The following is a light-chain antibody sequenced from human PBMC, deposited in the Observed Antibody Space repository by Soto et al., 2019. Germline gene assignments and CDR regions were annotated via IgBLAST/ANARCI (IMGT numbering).Light chain of an antibody. CDR1: SSNIGNNY. CDR3: GTWDYSLSAVV. V-gene: IGLV1-51*01. CDR2: DNN. Sequence: QSVLTQPPSVSAAPGQKVTISCSGSSSNIGNNYVSWYQQLPGTAPKLLIYDNNKRPSGIPDRFSGSRSDTSATLGITGLQTGDEADYYCGTWDYSLSAVVFSGGTKLTVL. J-gene: IGLJ2*01.